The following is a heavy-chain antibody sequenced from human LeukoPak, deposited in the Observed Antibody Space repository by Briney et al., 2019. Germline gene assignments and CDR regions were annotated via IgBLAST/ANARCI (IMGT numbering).Heavy chain of an antibody. Sequence: PGGSLRLSCAASGFTFNNAWMSWVRQAPGKGLEWVGRIKSQTDGGTTDYAAPVKGRFTISRDDSKNTLNLQMNSLKTEDTAVYYCGGSGSYYKLDCWGQGTLVTVSS. CDR3: GGSGSYYKLDC. D-gene: IGHD3-10*01. V-gene: IGHV3-15*01. CDR1: GFTFNNAW. J-gene: IGHJ4*02. CDR2: IKSQTDGGTT.